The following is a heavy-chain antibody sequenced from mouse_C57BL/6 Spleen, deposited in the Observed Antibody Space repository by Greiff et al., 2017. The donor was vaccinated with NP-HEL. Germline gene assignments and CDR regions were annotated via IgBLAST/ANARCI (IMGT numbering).Heavy chain of an antibody. CDR3: ARTGGYDRGYYFDY. J-gene: IGHJ2*01. Sequence: DVKLVESGGGLVQPGGSLKLSCAASGFTFSDYGMAWVRQAPRKGPEWVAFISNLAYSIYYADTVTGRFTISRENAKNTLYLEMSSLRSEDTAMYYCARTGGYDRGYYFDYWGQGTTLTVSS. D-gene: IGHD2-2*01. CDR1: GFTFSDYG. CDR2: ISNLAYSI. V-gene: IGHV5-15*01.